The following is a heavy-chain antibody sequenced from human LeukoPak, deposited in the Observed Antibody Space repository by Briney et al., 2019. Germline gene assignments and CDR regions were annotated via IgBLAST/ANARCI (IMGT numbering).Heavy chain of an antibody. CDR3: ARAGYCSSTSCYQTGYYYYYKDV. D-gene: IGHD2-2*01. J-gene: IGHJ6*03. Sequence: PSETLSLTCAVYGGSFSGYYWSWIRQPPGKGLEWIGEINHSGSTNYDPSLKSRVTISVDTSKNQFSLKLSSVTAADTAVYYCARAGYCSSTSCYQTGYYYYYKDVWGKGTTVTVSS. V-gene: IGHV4-34*01. CDR1: GGSFSGYY. CDR2: INHSGST.